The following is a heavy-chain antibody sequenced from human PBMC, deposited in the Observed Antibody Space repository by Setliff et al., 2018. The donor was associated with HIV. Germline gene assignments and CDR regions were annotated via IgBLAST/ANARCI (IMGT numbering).Heavy chain of an antibody. V-gene: IGHV1-3*01. CDR2: INPGSGNT. Sequence: ASVKVSCKASGYTFSTYSIHWVRQAPGQRLEWMGWINPGSGNTQYSQKLQGRITITRDSSASTVYLELSSLRFDDTAVYYCARDPGIAAAGNWFDPWGQGTLVTVSS. CDR1: GYTFSTYS. D-gene: IGHD6-13*01. J-gene: IGHJ5*02. CDR3: ARDPGIAAAGNWFDP.